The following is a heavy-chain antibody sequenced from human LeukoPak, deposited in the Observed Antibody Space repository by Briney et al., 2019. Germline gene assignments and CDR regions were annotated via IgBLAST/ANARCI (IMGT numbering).Heavy chain of an antibody. CDR2: GYHSGST. V-gene: IGHV4-38-2*01. CDR3: ERALNYHDSSGYPDY. CDR1: GYSISRGYY. Sequence: PSETLSLTSAVSGYSISRGYYWGWVRQPPGKGLEWIGSGYHSGSTYYNPSLKSRVTISVDTSKTQFSLKLSSVTAADTAVYYCERALNYHDSSGYPDYWGQGTLVTVSS. D-gene: IGHD3-22*01. J-gene: IGHJ4*02.